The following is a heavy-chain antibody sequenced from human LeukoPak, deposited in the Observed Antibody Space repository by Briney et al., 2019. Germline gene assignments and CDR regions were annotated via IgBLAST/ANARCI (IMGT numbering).Heavy chain of an antibody. CDR3: ARSGGWYYYFDS. J-gene: IGHJ4*02. CDR1: GGSFSGYY. Sequence: SETLSLTCAVYGGSFSGYYWSWIRQPPGKGLEWIGYFYYSGGTNYNPSLKSRITISLDTSKNQFSLKLNSVTAADTAVYYCARSGGWYYYFDSWGQGTLVTVSS. D-gene: IGHD6-19*01. CDR2: FYYSGGT. V-gene: IGHV4-59*08.